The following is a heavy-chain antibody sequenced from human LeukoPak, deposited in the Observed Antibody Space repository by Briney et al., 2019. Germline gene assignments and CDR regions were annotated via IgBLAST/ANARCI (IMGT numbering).Heavy chain of an antibody. J-gene: IGHJ4*02. CDR2: IDTSGSTI. CDR3: ARESWALDY. Sequence: PGGSLRLSCAASGFTFNNYEMNWVRQAPGKGLEWVSYIDTSGSTIYYADSVRGRFTISRDNDKNSLYLQMNSLRAEDTAVYSCARESWALDYWGQGTLVTVSS. V-gene: IGHV3-48*03. CDR1: GFTFNNYE.